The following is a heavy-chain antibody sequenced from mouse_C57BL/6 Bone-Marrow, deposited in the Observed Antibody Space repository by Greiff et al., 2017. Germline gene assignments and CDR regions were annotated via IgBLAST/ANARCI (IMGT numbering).Heavy chain of an antibody. CDR2: IYPGGGYT. J-gene: IGHJ4*01. CDR3: ARDYGSSFYAMDY. D-gene: IGHD1-1*01. Sequence: QVQLKESGAELVRPGTSVKMSCKASGYTFTNYWIGWAKQRPGHGLEWIGDIYPGGGYTNYNEKFKGKATLTADKSSSTAYMQFSSLTSEDSAIYYCARDYGSSFYAMDYWGQGTSVTVSS. V-gene: IGHV1-63*01. CDR1: GYTFTNYW.